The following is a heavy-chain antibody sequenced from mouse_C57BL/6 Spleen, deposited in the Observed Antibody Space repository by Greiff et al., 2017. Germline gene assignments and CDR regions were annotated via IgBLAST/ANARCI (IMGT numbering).Heavy chain of an antibody. CDR1: GYTFTSYW. CDR2: IDPSDSYT. Sequence: QVHVKQPGAELVMPGASVKLSCKASGYTFTSYWMHWVKQRPGQGLEWIGEIDPSDSYTNYNQKFKGKSTLTVDKSSSTAYMQLSSLTSEDSAVYYCAREGGAWFAYWGQGTLVTVSA. J-gene: IGHJ3*01. V-gene: IGHV1-69*01. CDR3: AREGGAWFAY.